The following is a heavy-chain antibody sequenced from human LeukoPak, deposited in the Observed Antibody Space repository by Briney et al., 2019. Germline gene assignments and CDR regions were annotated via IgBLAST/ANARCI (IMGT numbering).Heavy chain of an antibody. V-gene: IGHV1-69*06. D-gene: IGHD3-10*01. CDR1: GGTFSSYA. Sequence: GASVKVSCKASGGTFSSYAISWVRQAPGQGLEWMGGIIPIFGTANYAQKFQGRVTITADKSTSTAYMELSSLRSEDTAVYYCVVLSVRGGPFDYWGQGTLVTVSS. CDR3: VVLSVRGGPFDY. CDR2: IIPIFGTA. J-gene: IGHJ4*02.